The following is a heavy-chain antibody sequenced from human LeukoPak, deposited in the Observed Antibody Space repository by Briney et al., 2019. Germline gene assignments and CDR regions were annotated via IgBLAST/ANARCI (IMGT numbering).Heavy chain of an antibody. CDR2: IGPSGDIK. Sequence: QTGGSLRLSCAASGFTFSSYAMSWVRQAPGKGLEWVSGIGPSGDIKYYADSVKGRFTISRDNSKKTLCLEVSSLTGEDTAVYYCAKDDAWIRFGEWSQGTLVTVSS. CDR1: GFTFSSYA. V-gene: IGHV3-23*01. J-gene: IGHJ4*02. D-gene: IGHD3-10*01. CDR3: AKDDAWIRFGE.